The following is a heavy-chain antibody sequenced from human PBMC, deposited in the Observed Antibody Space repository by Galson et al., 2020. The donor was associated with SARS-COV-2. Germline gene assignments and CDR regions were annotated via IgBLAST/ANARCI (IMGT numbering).Heavy chain of an antibody. Sequence: ASVKVSCKASGYTFTSYYMHWVRQAPGQGLEWMGIINPSGGSTSYAQKFQGRVTMTRDTSTSTVYMELSSLRSEDTAVYYCARDLPRSSGWGVNYDYGRDVWGQGTTVTGSS. CDR2: INPSGGST. V-gene: IGHV1-46*01. CDR1: GYTFTSYY. J-gene: IGHJ6*02. D-gene: IGHD6-19*01. CDR3: ARDLPRSSGWGVNYDYGRDV.